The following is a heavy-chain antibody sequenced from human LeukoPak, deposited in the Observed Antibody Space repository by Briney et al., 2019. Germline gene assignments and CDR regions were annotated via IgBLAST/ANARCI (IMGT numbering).Heavy chain of an antibody. J-gene: IGHJ6*03. CDR3: AKGYSSSRAWVYYMDV. V-gene: IGHV3-43D*03. Sequence: GGSLRLSCAASGFTFDDYAKHWVRQAPGKGLERVSLISWDGGSTYYADSVKGRFTISRDNSKNSLYLQMNSLRAEDTALYYCAKGYSSSRAWVYYMDVWGKGTTVTVSS. D-gene: IGHD6-13*01. CDR2: ISWDGGST. CDR1: GFTFDDYA.